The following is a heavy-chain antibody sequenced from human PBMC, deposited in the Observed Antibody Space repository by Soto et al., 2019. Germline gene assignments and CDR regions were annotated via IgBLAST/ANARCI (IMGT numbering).Heavy chain of an antibody. V-gene: IGHV4-39*01. CDR2: IYYSGST. J-gene: IGHJ4*02. CDR1: GGSISSSSYY. D-gene: IGHD1-20*01. CDR3: ARLGYNWKRHFDYGGDY. Sequence: SETLSLTCTVSGGSISSSSYYWGWIRQPPGKGLEWIGSIYYSGSTYYNPSLKSRVTISVDTSKNQFSLKLSSVTAADTAVYYCARLGYNWKRHFDYGGDYWGQGTLVTVSS.